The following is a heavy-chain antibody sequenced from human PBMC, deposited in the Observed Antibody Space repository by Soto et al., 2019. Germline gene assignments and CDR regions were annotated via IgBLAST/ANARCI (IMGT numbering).Heavy chain of an antibody. Sequence: EVQLVESGGGLVQPGGSLRLSCAASGFTFSSYWMSWVRQAPGKGLEWVANIKQDGSEKYYVDSVKGRFTISRDNAKNSLYLQMNSLRAEDTAVYYCAREWHGSSSYYYYSYMDVWRKGTTVTVS. D-gene: IGHD6-6*01. CDR3: AREWHGSSSYYYYSYMDV. CDR2: IKQDGSEK. J-gene: IGHJ6*03. V-gene: IGHV3-7*01. CDR1: GFTFSSYW.